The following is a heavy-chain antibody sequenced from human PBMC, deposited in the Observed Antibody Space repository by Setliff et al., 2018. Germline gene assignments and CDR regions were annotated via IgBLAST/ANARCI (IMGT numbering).Heavy chain of an antibody. CDR3: ARDPNGDYVGAFDP. D-gene: IGHD4-17*01. CDR2: ISYEGIDK. J-gene: IGHJ5*02. CDR1: GFTFSSYA. Sequence: GGSLRLSCAASGFTFSSYALHWVRQAPGKGLEWVTLISYEGIDKYYADSVKGRFTVSRDNSKNTLYLQMNSLRAEDTSVYYCARDPNGDYVGAFDPWGQGILVTVS. V-gene: IGHV3-30*04.